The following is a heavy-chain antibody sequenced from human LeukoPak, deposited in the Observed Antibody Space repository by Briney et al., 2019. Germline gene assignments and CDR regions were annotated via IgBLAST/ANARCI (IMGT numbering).Heavy chain of an antibody. V-gene: IGHV3-48*01. Sequence: GGSLRLSCAASGFTFSSYSMNWVRQAPGKGLEWVSYISSSSSTIYYADSVKGRFTISRDNAKNSLYLQMNSLRAEDTAVYYCAKDLIAGADINYYYGMDVWGQGTTVTVSS. CDR2: ISSSSSTI. J-gene: IGHJ6*02. D-gene: IGHD6-19*01. CDR3: AKDLIAGADINYYYGMDV. CDR1: GFTFSSYS.